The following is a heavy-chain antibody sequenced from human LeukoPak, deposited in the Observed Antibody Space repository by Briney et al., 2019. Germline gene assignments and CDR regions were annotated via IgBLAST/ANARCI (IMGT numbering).Heavy chain of an antibody. J-gene: IGHJ4*02. D-gene: IGHD3-9*01. V-gene: IGHV4-4*07. CDR2: IYTSGST. CDR1: GGSISSYY. Sequence: SETLSLTCTVSGGSISSYYWSWIRQPAGKGLEWIGRIYTSGSTNYNPSLKSRVTMSVDTSKNQFSLKLSSVTAADTAVHYCARFSMTGYYRTHPYYFDYWGQGTLVTVSS. CDR3: ARFSMTGYYRTHPYYFDY.